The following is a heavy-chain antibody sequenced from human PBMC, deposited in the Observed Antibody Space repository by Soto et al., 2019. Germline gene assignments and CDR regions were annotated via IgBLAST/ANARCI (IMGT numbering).Heavy chain of an antibody. J-gene: IGHJ4*02. CDR2: IYYTGST. V-gene: IGHV4-39*01. Sequence: SETLSLTCTVSGGSITITSYYWGWIRQPPGKGLEWIGSIYYTGSTDYNPSVKSRVIISVDTSKNQLFLKLSSVTAADTAVYYCARGYSFDYWGQGTLVTVSS. CDR3: ARGYSFDY. CDR1: GGSITITSYY.